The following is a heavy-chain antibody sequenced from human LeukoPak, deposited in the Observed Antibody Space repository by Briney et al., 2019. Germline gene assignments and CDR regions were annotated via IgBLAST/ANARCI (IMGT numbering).Heavy chain of an antibody. D-gene: IGHD2-21*01. V-gene: IGHV4-59*01. CDR2: IYYSGST. J-gene: IGHJ6*03. CDR3: AREGRFRAYCGGDCYWGDSLYYYYMDV. Sequence: SETLSLTCTVSGDSISSYYWSWIRQPPGKGLEWIGYIYYSGSTNYNPSLKSRVTISVDTSKNQFSLKLSSVTAADTAVYYCAREGRFRAYCGGDCYWGDSLYYYYMDVWGKGTTVTVSS. CDR1: GDSISSYY.